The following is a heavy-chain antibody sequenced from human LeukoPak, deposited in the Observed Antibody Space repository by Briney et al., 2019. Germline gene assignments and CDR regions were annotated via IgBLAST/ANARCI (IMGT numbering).Heavy chain of an antibody. D-gene: IGHD5-18*01. CDR3: AKGFIQLWSSDAFDI. CDR1: GFTFSSYS. Sequence: GGSLRLSCAASGFTFSSYSMNWVRQAPGKGLEWVSSISSSSSYIYYADSVKGRFTISRDNSKNTLYLQMNSLRAEDTAVYYCAKGFIQLWSSDAFDIWGQGTMVTVSS. J-gene: IGHJ3*02. V-gene: IGHV3-21*04. CDR2: ISSSSSYI.